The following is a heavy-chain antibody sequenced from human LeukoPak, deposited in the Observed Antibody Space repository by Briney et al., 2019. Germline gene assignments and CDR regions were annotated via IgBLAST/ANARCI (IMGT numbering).Heavy chain of an antibody. CDR3: ARANRYRIGYFDL. J-gene: IGHJ2*01. CDR2: INHSGST. V-gene: IGHV4-34*01. CDR1: GGSFSGYY. D-gene: IGHD1-14*01. Sequence: SETLSLTCAVYGGSFSGYYWSWIRQPPGKGLEWIGEINHSGSTNYNPSLKGRVTISVDTSKNQFSLKLSSVTAADTAVFYCARANRYRIGYFDLWGRGTLVTVSS.